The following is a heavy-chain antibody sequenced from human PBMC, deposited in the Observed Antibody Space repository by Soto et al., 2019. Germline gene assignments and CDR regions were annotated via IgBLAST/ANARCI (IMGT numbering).Heavy chain of an antibody. V-gene: IGHV1-69*06. Sequence: ASVKVSCKASGGTFSSYAISWVRQAPGQGLEWMGGIIPIFGTANYAQKFQGRVTITADKSTSTAYMELSSLRSEDTAVYYCARGMGYYYGSGSENWFDPWGQGTLVTVSS. D-gene: IGHD3-10*01. CDR3: ARGMGYYYGSGSENWFDP. J-gene: IGHJ5*02. CDR2: IIPIFGTA. CDR1: GGTFSSYA.